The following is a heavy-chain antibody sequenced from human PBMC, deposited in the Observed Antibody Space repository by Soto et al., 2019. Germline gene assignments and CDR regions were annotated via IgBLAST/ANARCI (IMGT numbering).Heavy chain of an antibody. J-gene: IGHJ5*02. CDR3: ARENGYCSSTSCYHAWFDP. D-gene: IGHD2-2*03. V-gene: IGHV4-59*01. CDR1: GGSISSYY. Sequence: SETLSLTCTVSGGSISSYYWSWIRQPPGKGLEWIGYIYYSGSTNYNPSLMSRVTISVDTSKNQFSLKLSSVTAADTAVYYCARENGYCSSTSCYHAWFDPWGQGTLVTVSS. CDR2: IYYSGST.